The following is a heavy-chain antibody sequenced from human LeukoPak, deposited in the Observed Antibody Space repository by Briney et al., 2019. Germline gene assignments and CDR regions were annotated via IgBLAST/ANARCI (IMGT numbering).Heavy chain of an antibody. CDR3: ARVLSRVVVMDY. V-gene: IGHV4-31*03. CDR1: GGSISSGGYY. J-gene: IGHJ4*02. D-gene: IGHD3-22*01. CDR2: IYYSGST. Sequence: KSSETLSLTCTVSGGSISSGGYYWSWIRQHPGKGLEWIGYIYYSGSTYYNPSLKSRVTISVDTSKNQFSLKLSSVTAADTAVYYCARVLSRVVVMDYWGQGTLVTVSS.